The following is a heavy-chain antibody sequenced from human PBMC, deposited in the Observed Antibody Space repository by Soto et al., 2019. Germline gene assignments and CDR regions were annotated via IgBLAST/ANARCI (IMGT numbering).Heavy chain of an antibody. Sequence: QVQLVQSGAEVKKPGASVKVSCKTSGYTFTGYGINWVRQAPGHGLEWMGWISVFNGNTKYGQNIQDRVIMTTYTSTSTASMDLRSLRSDDPAVYFCGRDGSGCIIDSWGQGTMLIFSS. J-gene: IGHJ3*01. D-gene: IGHD3-16*01. CDR2: ISVFNGNT. V-gene: IGHV1-18*01. CDR1: GYTFTGYG. CDR3: GRDGSGCIIDS.